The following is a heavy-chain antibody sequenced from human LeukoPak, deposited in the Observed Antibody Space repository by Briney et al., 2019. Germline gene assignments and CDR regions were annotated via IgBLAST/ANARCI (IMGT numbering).Heavy chain of an antibody. CDR1: GFTFSSYN. J-gene: IGHJ4*01. CDR2: ISSSSSYI. V-gene: IGHV3-21*01. Sequence: GGSLRLSCEVSGFTFSSYNMNWVRQAPGKGLEWVSSISSSSSYIYYADSMTGRFTISRDNAENSVYLQMSSLRVEDTAVYYCARGRTANDNWGHGTLVTVSS. CDR3: ARGRTANDN.